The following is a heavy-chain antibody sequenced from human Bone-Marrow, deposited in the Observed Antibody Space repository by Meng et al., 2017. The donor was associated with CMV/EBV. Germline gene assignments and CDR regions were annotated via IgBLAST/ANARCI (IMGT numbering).Heavy chain of an antibody. Sequence: YTLTELAMHWGRQAPGKGLEWMGGFDPEDGETIYAQKFQGRVTMTEDTSTDTAYMELSSLRSEDTAVYYCATSVGLGSSGYYAIGYWGQGTLVTVSS. CDR3: ATSVGLGSSGYYAIGY. J-gene: IGHJ4*02. D-gene: IGHD3-22*01. CDR2: FDPEDGET. V-gene: IGHV1-24*01. CDR1: YTLTELA.